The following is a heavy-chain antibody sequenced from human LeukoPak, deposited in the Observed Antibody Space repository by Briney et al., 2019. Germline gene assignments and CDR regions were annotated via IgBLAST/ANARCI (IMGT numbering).Heavy chain of an antibody. J-gene: IGHJ4*02. CDR1: GFTFSSYG. V-gene: IGHV3-30*18. Sequence: GGSLRLSCAASGFTFSSYGMHWVRQAPGKGLEWVAVISYDGSNKYYADSVKGRFTISRDNSKNTLYLQMNSLRAEDTAVYYCAKEGTIGPFDYWGQGTLVTVSS. CDR2: ISYDGSNK. D-gene: IGHD3-16*01. CDR3: AKEGTIGPFDY.